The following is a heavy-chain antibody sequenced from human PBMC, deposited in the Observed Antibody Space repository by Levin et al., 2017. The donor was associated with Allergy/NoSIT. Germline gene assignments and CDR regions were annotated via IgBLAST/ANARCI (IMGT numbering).Heavy chain of an antibody. CDR3: AAGLGMGIAAAGTPLGPFFDI. D-gene: IGHD6-13*01. Sequence: GGSLRLSCAASGFTFSSYAMSWVRQAPGKGLEWVSAISGSGGSTYYADSVKGRFTISRDNSKNTLYLQMNSLRAEDTAVYYCAAGLGMGIAAAGTPLGPFFDIWGQGTMVTVSS. V-gene: IGHV3-23*01. J-gene: IGHJ3*02. CDR2: ISGSGGST. CDR1: GFTFSSYA.